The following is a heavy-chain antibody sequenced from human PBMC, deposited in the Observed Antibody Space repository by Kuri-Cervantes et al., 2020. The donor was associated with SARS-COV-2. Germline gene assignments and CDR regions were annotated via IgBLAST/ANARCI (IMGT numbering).Heavy chain of an antibody. CDR3: ARGRGIWGGFDY. Sequence: ASVKVSCKASGGTFSSYSVNWVRQATGQGLEWMGWMNPNSGNTGYAQKFQGRVTITRNTSISTAYMELGSLRSEDTAVYYCARGRGIWGGFDYWGQGTLVTVSS. CDR1: GGTFSSYS. CDR2: MNPNSGNT. V-gene: IGHV1-8*01. J-gene: IGHJ4*02. D-gene: IGHD3-16*01.